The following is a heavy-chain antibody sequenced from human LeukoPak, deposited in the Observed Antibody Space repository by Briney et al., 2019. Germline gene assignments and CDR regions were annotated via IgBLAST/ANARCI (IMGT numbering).Heavy chain of an antibody. CDR3: AKHLRFLEWLLSALDY. J-gene: IGHJ4*02. V-gene: IGHV3-23*01. D-gene: IGHD3-3*01. Sequence: GGSLRLSCAASGFTFSSYAMSWVRQAPGKGLEWVSAISGSGGSTYYADSVKGRFTISRDNSKNTLYLQTNSLRAEDTAVYYCAKHLRFLEWLLSALDYWGQGTLVTVSS. CDR1: GFTFSSYA. CDR2: ISGSGGST.